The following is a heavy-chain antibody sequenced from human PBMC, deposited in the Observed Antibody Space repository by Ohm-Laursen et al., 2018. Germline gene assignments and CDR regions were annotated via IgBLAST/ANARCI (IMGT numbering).Heavy chain of an antibody. CDR3: ARDVRVGSSSYYYNYAMDV. Sequence: GSLRLSCAASGFTFSSYAMSWVRQAPGKGLEWVSSISSSSSYIYYADSVKGRFTISRDNAQNSLYLQMISLRAEDTGVYYCARDVRVGSSSYYYNYAMDVWGQGTTVTVSS. CDR2: ISSSSSYI. D-gene: IGHD2-2*01. CDR1: GFTFSSYA. J-gene: IGHJ6*02. V-gene: IGHV3-21*01.